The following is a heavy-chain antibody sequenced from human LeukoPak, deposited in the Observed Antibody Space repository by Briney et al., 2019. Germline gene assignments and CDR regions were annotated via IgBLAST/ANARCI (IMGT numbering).Heavy chain of an antibody. D-gene: IGHD3-10*01. V-gene: IGHV4-34*01. CDR3: AMPDYGSGSFPYMDV. CDR1: GGSFSGYY. Sequence: TCAXXGGSFSGYYXSWIRQPPGKGLEWIGEINHSGSTNYNPSLKSRVTISVDTSKNQFSLKLSSVTAADTAVYYCAMPDYGSGSFPYMDVWGKGTTVTVSS. J-gene: IGHJ6*03. CDR2: INHSGST.